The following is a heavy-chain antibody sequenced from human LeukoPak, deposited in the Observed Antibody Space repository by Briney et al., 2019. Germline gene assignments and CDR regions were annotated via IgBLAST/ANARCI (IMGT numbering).Heavy chain of an antibody. CDR1: GYTFTSYG. Sequence: ASVKVSCKASGYTFTSYGISWVRQAPGQGLEWMGWISAYNGNTNYAQKLQGRVTMTTDTSTSTAYMELRSLRSDDTAVYYCARDLGSSGWNTIYYFDLWGQGSLVTVSS. CDR3: ARDLGSSGWNTIYYFDL. J-gene: IGHJ4*02. CDR2: ISAYNGNT. V-gene: IGHV1-18*01. D-gene: IGHD6-19*01.